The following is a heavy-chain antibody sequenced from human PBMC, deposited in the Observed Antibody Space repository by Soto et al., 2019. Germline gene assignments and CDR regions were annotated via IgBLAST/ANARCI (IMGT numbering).Heavy chain of an antibody. CDR1: GFSLTTSGVG. CDR3: AHRIRRTVFGLVTTAAIYFDF. Sequence: QITLNESGPTVVKPAETLTLTCTLSGFSLTTSGVGVGWIRQSPGKAPEWLALIYWDDDKRYSASLKSRLTTTEDTSKNQVVLTMASVDPADTATYYCAHRIRRTVFGLVTTAAIYFDFWGQGTPVVVSS. V-gene: IGHV2-5*02. CDR2: IYWDDDK. D-gene: IGHD3-3*01. J-gene: IGHJ4*02.